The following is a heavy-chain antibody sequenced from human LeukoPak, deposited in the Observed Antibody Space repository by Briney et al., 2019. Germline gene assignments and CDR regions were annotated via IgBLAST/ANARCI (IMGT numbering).Heavy chain of an antibody. CDR1: GYTFTSYD. J-gene: IGHJ6*03. CDR3: AGHPLLPSYFYYYMDV. CDR2: MNPNSGNT. V-gene: IGHV1-8*03. Sequence: ASVKVSCKASGYTFTSYDINWVRQATGQGLEWMGWMNPNSGNTGYAQKFQGRVTITRNTSISTAYMELSSLRSEDTAVYYCAGHPLLPSYFYYYMDVWGKGTTVTVSS. D-gene: IGHD2-15*01.